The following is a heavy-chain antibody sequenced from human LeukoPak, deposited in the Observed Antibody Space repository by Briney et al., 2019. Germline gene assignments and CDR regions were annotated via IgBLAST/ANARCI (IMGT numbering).Heavy chain of an antibody. CDR3: AREKDTGSNHAKIRYDI. CDR2: IFGSGDF. D-gene: IGHD1-26*01. CDR1: GGPIRDYY. V-gene: IGHV4-59*01. Sequence: PSETLSLTCTVSGGPIRDYYGSWLREPPGKGLEGIGWIFGSGDFNYNPSLKSRLSISVDTSNNQFSLKLTSATAADTAVYYCAREKDTGSNHAKIRYDIWGQGTMVTVSS. J-gene: IGHJ3*02.